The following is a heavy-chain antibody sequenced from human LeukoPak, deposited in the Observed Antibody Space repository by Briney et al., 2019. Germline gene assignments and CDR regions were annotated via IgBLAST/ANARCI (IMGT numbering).Heavy chain of an antibody. CDR2: ISYDGSNK. Sequence: GGSLRLSCAASGFTFSSYGMHWVRQAPGKGLEWVAVISYDGSNKYYADSVKGRFTISRDNSKNTLYLQMNSLRAEDTAVYYCAKDLGDYGDWGQRTLVTVSS. CDR1: GFTFSSYG. J-gene: IGHJ4*02. CDR3: AKDLGDYGD. V-gene: IGHV3-30*18. D-gene: IGHD4-17*01.